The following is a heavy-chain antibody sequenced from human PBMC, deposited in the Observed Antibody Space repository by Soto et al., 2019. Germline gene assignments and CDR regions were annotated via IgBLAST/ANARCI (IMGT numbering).Heavy chain of an antibody. Sequence: GGSLRLSCSASGFTFSSYAMNWVRQAPGKELEYVSVITSNGGSTSYADSVKGRFTISRDNSKNTLYLHMSSLRDEDTAVYYCVKAHGYDFDYWGQGTLVTVSS. J-gene: IGHJ4*02. CDR2: ITSNGGST. D-gene: IGHD5-12*01. CDR1: GFTFSSYA. V-gene: IGHV3-64D*06. CDR3: VKAHGYDFDY.